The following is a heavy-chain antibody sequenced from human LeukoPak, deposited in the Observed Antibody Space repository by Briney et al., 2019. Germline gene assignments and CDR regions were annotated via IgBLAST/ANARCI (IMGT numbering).Heavy chain of an antibody. D-gene: IGHD6-13*01. CDR3: ARETSAAGEFDY. Sequence: SETLSLTCAVYGGSFSGYYWSWIRQPPGKGLEWIGEINHSGSTNYNPSLKSRVTISVDTSKNQFSLKLSSVTAADTAVYYYARETSAAGEFDYWGQGTLVTVSS. CDR1: GGSFSGYY. J-gene: IGHJ4*02. V-gene: IGHV4-34*01. CDR2: INHSGST.